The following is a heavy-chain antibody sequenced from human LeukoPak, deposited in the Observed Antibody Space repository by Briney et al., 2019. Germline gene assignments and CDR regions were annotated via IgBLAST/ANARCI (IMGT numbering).Heavy chain of an antibody. J-gene: IGHJ4*02. D-gene: IGHD1-26*01. CDR1: AFTFSTYN. CDR3: ATGSYPDPVGY. V-gene: IGHV3-21*01. Sequence: GGSLRLSCAASAFTFSTYNMNWVRQAPGKGLEWVSSITSSSSYTFYADSVKGRFTISRDNSKNTLYLQMNSLRAEDTAVYYCATGSYPDPVGYWGQGTQVTVSS. CDR2: ITSSSSYT.